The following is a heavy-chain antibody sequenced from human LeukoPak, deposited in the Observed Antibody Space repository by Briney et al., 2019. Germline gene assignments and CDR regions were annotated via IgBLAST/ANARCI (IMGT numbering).Heavy chain of an antibody. D-gene: IGHD6-19*01. V-gene: IGHV3-74*01. CDR2: INSDGSST. CDR1: GFIFSSYW. CDR3: ARRGAVAGAFDY. J-gene: IGHJ4*02. Sequence: PGGSLRLSCAASGFIFSSYWMHWVRQAPGKGLVWVSRINSDGSSTTYADSVKGRFTISRDNAKNTLYLQMNSLRAEDTAVYYCARRGAVAGAFDYWGQGTLVTVSS.